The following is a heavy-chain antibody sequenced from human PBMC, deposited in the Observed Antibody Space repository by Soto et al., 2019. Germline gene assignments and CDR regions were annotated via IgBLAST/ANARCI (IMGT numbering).Heavy chain of an antibody. Sequence: QVQLQESGPGLVKPSETLSLTCTVSGGSISSYYWSWIRQPPGKGLGWIGCIYYSGSPNYNPSLKSRTTISVGTSKNQSSRKLSSVPAVATAVDSCARRYGGCFAFWGQGPLVTVSS. CDR1: GGSISSYY. D-gene: IGHD3-16*01. V-gene: IGHV4-59*01. CDR3: ARRYGGCFAF. CDR2: IYYSGSP. J-gene: IGHJ4*02.